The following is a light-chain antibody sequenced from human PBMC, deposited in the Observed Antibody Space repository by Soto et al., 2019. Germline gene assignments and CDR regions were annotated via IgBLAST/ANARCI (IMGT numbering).Light chain of an antibody. CDR3: QQSYGTPRT. Sequence: DIQMTQSPSSLSASVGDRVTITCRASQSIADYLNWYQQKAGNAPELLIYAASTLQSGVPSRFSGSGSGTDFTLTISSLQPEDFATYYCQQSYGTPRTFGQGIKVEIK. CDR1: QSIADY. CDR2: AAS. V-gene: IGKV1-39*01. J-gene: IGKJ1*01.